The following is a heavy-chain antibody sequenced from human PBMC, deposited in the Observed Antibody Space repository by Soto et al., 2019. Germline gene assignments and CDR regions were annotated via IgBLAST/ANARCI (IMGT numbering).Heavy chain of an antibody. CDR2: INHSGST. Sequence: GKGLEWIGEINHSGSTNYNPSLKSRVTISVDTSKNQFSLKLISVTAADTAVYYCARGIVAVAGTDHFDYWGQGTLVTVSS. V-gene: IGHV4-34*01. CDR3: ARGIVAVAGTDHFDY. J-gene: IGHJ4*02. D-gene: IGHD6-19*01.